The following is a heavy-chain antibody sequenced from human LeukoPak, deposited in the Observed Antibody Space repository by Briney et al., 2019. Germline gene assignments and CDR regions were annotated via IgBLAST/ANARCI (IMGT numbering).Heavy chain of an antibody. V-gene: IGHV4-31*03. CDR1: GGSISSGGYY. Sequence: SETLSLTCTVSGGSISSGGYYWSWIRQHPGKGLEWIGYIYYSGSTYYNPSLKSRVTISVDTSKNQFSLKLSSVTAADTAVYYCARLVSGGYSYGYEYYFDYWGQGTLVTVSS. CDR3: ARLVSGGYSYGYEYYFDY. J-gene: IGHJ4*02. D-gene: IGHD5-18*01. CDR2: IYYSGST.